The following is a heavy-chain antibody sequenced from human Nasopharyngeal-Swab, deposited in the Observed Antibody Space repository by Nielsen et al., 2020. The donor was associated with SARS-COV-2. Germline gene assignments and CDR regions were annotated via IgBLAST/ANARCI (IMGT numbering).Heavy chain of an antibody. Sequence: GGSLRLSCEASGFTFSSYAMTWVRQAPGKGLEWVSTIGPSDGYTYYADSVKGRFTISRDNSKNTLYLQMNGLRTEDTAVYYCAKSGLSWSHYSYFHYWGQGSLVTVSS. CDR1: GFTFSSYA. V-gene: IGHV3-23*01. D-gene: IGHD3-10*01. J-gene: IGHJ4*02. CDR3: AKSGLSWSHYSYFHY. CDR2: IGPSDGYT.